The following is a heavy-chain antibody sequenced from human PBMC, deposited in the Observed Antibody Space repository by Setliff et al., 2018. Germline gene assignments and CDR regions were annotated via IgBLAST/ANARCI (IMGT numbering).Heavy chain of an antibody. D-gene: IGHD5-18*01. J-gene: IGHJ6*02. CDR1: GGSVSPYF. CDR3: ARDRTAYSYGLDV. CDR2: IYHNGNT. Sequence: SETLSLTCTVSGGSVSPYFWSWIRQPPGKGLQWIGYIYHNGNTNFNPSLKSRVNMSIDTSKNQFALNLKSVTAADTAVYYCARDRTAYSYGLDVWGQGTTVTV. V-gene: IGHV4-59*02.